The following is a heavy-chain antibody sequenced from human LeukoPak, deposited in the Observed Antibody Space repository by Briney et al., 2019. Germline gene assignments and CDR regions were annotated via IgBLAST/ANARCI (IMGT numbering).Heavy chain of an antibody. D-gene: IGHD1-7*01. CDR2: INHSGST. CDR3: ARGPYNWNYDGFDY. J-gene: IGHJ4*02. CDR1: GGSFSGYY. V-gene: IGHV4-34*01. Sequence: KPSETLSLTCAVYGGSFSGYYWSWIRQPPGKGLEWIGEINHSGSTNYNPSLKSRVTISVDTSKNQFPLKLSSVTAADTAVYYCARGPYNWNYDGFDYWGQGTLVTVSS.